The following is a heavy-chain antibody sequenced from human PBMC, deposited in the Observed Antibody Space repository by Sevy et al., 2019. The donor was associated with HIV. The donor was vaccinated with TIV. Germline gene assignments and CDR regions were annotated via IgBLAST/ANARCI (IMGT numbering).Heavy chain of an antibody. D-gene: IGHD3-9*01. J-gene: IGHJ4*02. V-gene: IGHV4-61*02. CDR2: IYTSGST. CDR3: ARAPLDDILTGYYRAFDY. CDR1: GGSISSGGYY. Sequence: SETLSLTCTVSGGSISSGGYYWSWIRQPAGKGLEWLGRIYTSGSTNYHPSLKSRVTISVDTSKNQFSLKLSSVTAADTAVYYCARAPLDDILTGYYRAFDYWGQGTLVTVSS.